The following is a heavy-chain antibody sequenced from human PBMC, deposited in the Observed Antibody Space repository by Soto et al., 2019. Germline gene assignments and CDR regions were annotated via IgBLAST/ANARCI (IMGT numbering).Heavy chain of an antibody. CDR3: AKDSYVAAPTYYYYYGMDV. CDR2: ISGSGGST. V-gene: IGHV3-23*01. J-gene: IGHJ6*02. CDR1: GFTFSSYA. D-gene: IGHD6-6*01. Sequence: GGSLRLSCAASGFTFSSYAMSWVRQAPGKGLEWVSAISGSGGSTYYADSVKGRFTISRDNSKNTLYLQMNSLRAEDTAVYYCAKDSYVAAPTYYYYYGMDVWGQGTTVTVSS.